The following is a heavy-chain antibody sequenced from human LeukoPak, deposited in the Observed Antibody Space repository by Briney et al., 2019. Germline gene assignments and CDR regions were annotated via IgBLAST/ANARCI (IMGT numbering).Heavy chain of an antibody. CDR3: ARYCSSTSCFYFDN. D-gene: IGHD2-2*01. CDR1: GGSISGGGYS. V-gene: IGHV4-30-2*01. J-gene: IGHJ4*02. Sequence: KPSQTLSLTCAVSGGSISGGGYSWSWIRQPPGKGLEWNGYIYHSGSTYYNPSLKSRVTISVDRPQNQFSLTLSSVTAADTAVYYCARYCSSTSCFYFDNWGQGTLVTVSS. CDR2: IYHSGST.